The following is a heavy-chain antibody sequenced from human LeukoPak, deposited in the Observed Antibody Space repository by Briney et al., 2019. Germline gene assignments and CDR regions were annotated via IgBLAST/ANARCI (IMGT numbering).Heavy chain of an antibody. CDR2: IYSGGST. Sequence: PGGSLRLSCAASGFPVLSNYMSWVRQAPAKGLEWVSVIYSGGSTYYADSVKGRFTISRDNSKNTLYIQMNGLRAEDTAVYYCARGGGVVALQRWGQGTLVTVSS. CDR3: ARGGGVVALQR. V-gene: IGHV3-66*01. D-gene: IGHD3-22*01. J-gene: IGHJ1*01. CDR1: GFPVLSNY.